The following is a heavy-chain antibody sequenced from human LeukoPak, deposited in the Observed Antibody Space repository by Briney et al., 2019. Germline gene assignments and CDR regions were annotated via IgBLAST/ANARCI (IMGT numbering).Heavy chain of an antibody. CDR1: GFIFTDHY. J-gene: IGHJ4*02. D-gene: IGHD1-20*01. Sequence: GGSLRLSCAASGFIFTDHYMDWVRQAPGKGLEWVSSISGSGGSTYYADSVKGRFTISRDNSRNTLYLQMNSLRAEDTAVYYCAKEGYVTGTHFDYWGQGTLVTVSS. CDR3: AKEGYVTGTHFDY. CDR2: ISGSGGST. V-gene: IGHV3-23*01.